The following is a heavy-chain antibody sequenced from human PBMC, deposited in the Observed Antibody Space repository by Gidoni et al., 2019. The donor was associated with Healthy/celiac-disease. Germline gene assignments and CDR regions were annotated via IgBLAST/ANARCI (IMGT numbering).Heavy chain of an antibody. J-gene: IGHJ6*02. V-gene: IGHV4-39*01. CDR3: ARHLNYYDSSGYENYYYGMDV. D-gene: IGHD3-22*01. CDR2: IYYSGST. Sequence: QLQLQESGPGLVKPSETLSLTCTVSGGSISSSSYYWGWIRQPPGKGLERIGSIYYSGSTYYNPSLKSRVTISVDTSKNQFSLKLSSVTAADTAVYYCARHLNYYDSSGYENYYYGMDVWGQGTTVTVSS. CDR1: GGSISSSSYY.